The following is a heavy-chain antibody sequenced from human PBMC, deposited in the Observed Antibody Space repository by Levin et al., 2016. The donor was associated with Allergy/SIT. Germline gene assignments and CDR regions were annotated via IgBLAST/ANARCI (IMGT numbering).Heavy chain of an antibody. CDR3: ARVAGWELLTLDY. J-gene: IGHJ4*02. Sequence: SETLSLTCTVSGGSISSYYWSWIRQPPGKGLEWIGYIYYSGSTNYNPSLKSRVTISVDTSKNQFSLKLSSVTAADTAVYYCARVAGWELLTLDYWGQGTLVTVSS. CDR1: GGSISSYY. D-gene: IGHD1-26*01. V-gene: IGHV4-59*01. CDR2: IYYSGST.